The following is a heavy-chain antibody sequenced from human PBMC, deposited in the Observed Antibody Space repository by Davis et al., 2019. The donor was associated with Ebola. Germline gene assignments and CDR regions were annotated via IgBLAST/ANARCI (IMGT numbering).Heavy chain of an antibody. Sequence: PGGSLRLSCAASGFTFDDYAMTWVRQVPGKGLEWLSGINWNGASTGYADSVKGRFTISRDNSKNTLYLQMNSLRAEDTAVYYCARDKGLWPNYYGIDVWGKGTTVTVSS. J-gene: IGHJ6*04. CDR3: ARDKGLWPNYYGIDV. CDR1: GFTFDDYA. CDR2: INWNGAST. V-gene: IGHV3-20*04. D-gene: IGHD2/OR15-2a*01.